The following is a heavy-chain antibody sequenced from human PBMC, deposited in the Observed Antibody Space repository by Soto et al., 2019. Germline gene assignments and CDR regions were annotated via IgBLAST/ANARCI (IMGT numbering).Heavy chain of an antibody. CDR2: IYPGDSDT. CDR1: GESFTSYW. Sequence: EALNLSCKVSGESFTSYWIGWVRQMPGKGLEWMGIIYPGDSDTRYSPSFQGQVTISADKSISTAYLQWSSLKASDTAMYYCARLKRKSLYYYYGMDVWGQGTTVTVSS. V-gene: IGHV5-51*01. CDR3: ARLKRKSLYYYYGMDV. J-gene: IGHJ6*02.